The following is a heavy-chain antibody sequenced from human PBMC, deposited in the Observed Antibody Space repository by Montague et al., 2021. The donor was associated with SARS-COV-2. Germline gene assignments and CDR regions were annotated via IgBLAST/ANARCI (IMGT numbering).Heavy chain of an antibody. D-gene: IGHD6-19*01. CDR1: GDSVSNHRLA. V-gene: IGHV6-1*01. CDR3: VRYSGWFYFDF. Sequence: CAISGDSVSNHRLAWSWHRPEPSRRIEWVGSTYYRSKWYSDYAPSVRGRLTVNPDASKNEFSLELNYVTPEDTAVYYCVRYSGWFYFDFWGQGTLVTVS. J-gene: IGHJ4*02. CDR2: TYYRSKWYS.